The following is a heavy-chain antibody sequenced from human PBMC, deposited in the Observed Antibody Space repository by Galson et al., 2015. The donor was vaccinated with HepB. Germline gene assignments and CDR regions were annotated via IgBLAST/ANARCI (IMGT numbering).Heavy chain of an antibody. CDR2: IDWDDDK. Sequence: PALVKPTQTLTLTCTFSGFSLSTSGMCVSWIRQPPGKALEWLARIDWDDDKYYSTSLKTRLTISKDTSKNQVVLTMTNMDPVDTATYYCARIDQNYYYYGMDVWGQGTTVTVSS. J-gene: IGHJ6*02. CDR3: ARIDQNYYYYGMDV. CDR1: GFSLSTSGMC. V-gene: IGHV2-70*11.